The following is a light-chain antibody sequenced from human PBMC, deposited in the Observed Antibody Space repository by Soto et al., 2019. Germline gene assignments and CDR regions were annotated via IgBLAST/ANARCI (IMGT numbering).Light chain of an antibody. CDR3: QQYNNWPQWT. V-gene: IGKV3-15*01. CDR1: QSVSDN. CDR2: GAS. Sequence: EIVMTQSPATLSVSRGERATLSCRASQSVSDNLAWYQQKPGQAPRLPIYGASIRATGIPARFSGSGSGTEFTLTISSLQSEDFAVYYCQQYNNWPQWTFGQGTKVDIK. J-gene: IGKJ1*01.